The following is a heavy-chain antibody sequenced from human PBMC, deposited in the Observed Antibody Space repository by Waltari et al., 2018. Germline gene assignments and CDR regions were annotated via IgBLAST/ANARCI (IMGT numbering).Heavy chain of an antibody. J-gene: IGHJ3*01. D-gene: IGHD6-19*01. CDR3: ARDRGMAAGAFDL. V-gene: IGHV4-4*09. CDR1: GASSSTYY. CDR2: IHTSGTT. Sequence: QVQLRESGPGLLTPSETLSLTCAVSGASSSTYYVSWIRQSPGEGLEWIGYIHTSGTTNYNPTLKSRVTMSVDTSKNMFSLTLNSVTAADTATYYCARDRGMAAGAFDLWGQGTL.